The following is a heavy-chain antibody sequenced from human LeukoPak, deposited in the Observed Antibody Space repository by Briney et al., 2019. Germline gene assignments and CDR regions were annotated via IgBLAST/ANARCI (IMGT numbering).Heavy chain of an antibody. CDR1: GFTFNNYA. J-gene: IGHJ4*02. D-gene: IGHD1-1*01. V-gene: IGHV3-23*01. CDR2: ISDDGADR. CDR3: GRDWKLGY. Sequence: GGSLRLSCAASGFTFNNYAMSWVRQAPGKALEWVSAISDDGADRKYARSVKGRFTVSRDNSKNTLYLQMNSLRSEDTAIYYCGRDWKLGYWGQGALVTVSS.